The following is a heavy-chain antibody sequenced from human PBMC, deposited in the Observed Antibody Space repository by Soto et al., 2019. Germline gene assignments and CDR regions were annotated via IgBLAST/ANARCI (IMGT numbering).Heavy chain of an antibody. CDR2: IYYSGST. CDR1: GGSISSSSYY. D-gene: IGHD2-15*01. V-gene: IGHV4-39*01. J-gene: IGHJ4*02. Sequence: SETLSLTCTVSGGSISSSSYYWGWIRQPPGKGLEWIGSIYYSGSTYYNPSLKSRVTISVDTSKNQFSLKLSSVTAADTAVYYCARHELASVAACDYWGQGTLVTVSS. CDR3: ARHELASVAACDY.